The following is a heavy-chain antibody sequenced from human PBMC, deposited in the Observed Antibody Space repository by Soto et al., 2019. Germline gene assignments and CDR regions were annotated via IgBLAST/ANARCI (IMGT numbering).Heavy chain of an antibody. Sequence: GGSLRLSXAASGFTFSDYYMSWIRQAPGKGLEWISYISSSGATIYYADSVKGRLTTSRDNANNSLFLEMNSLRAEDTAVYYCVRVGYAYGNDPWGQGTLVTVSS. J-gene: IGHJ5*02. D-gene: IGHD3-10*01. CDR1: GFTFSDYY. CDR3: VRVGYAYGNDP. V-gene: IGHV3-11*01. CDR2: ISSSGATI.